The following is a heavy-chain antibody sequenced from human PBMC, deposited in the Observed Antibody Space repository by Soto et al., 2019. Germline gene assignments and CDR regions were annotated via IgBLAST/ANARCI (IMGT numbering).Heavy chain of an antibody. CDR2: IIPIFGTA. CDR3: AKETFLRRPRLYSSSSHYYGMDV. D-gene: IGHD6-6*01. V-gene: IGHV1-69*13. Sequence: SVKVSCKASGGTFSSYAISWVRQAPGQGLEWMGGIIPIFGTANYAQKFQGRVTITADESTSTAYMELSSLRSEDTAVYYCAKETFLRRPRLYSSSSHYYGMDVWGQGTTVTVSS. CDR1: GGTFSSYA. J-gene: IGHJ6*02.